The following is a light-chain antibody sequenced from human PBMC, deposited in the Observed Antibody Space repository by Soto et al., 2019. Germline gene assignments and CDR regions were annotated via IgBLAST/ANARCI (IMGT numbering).Light chain of an antibody. V-gene: IGKV2-30*01. J-gene: IGKJ1*01. Sequence: DIVMTQSPLSLPVTLGQPASISCRSSQSLVYSDGKTYLNWFQQRPGQSPRRLIYKVSDRDSGGPDRFSGSGSGTDFTLKISRVEAEDVGVNYCLQGAHWPPTFGQGTKVDIK. CDR3: LQGAHWPPT. CDR2: KVS. CDR1: QSLVYSDGKTY.